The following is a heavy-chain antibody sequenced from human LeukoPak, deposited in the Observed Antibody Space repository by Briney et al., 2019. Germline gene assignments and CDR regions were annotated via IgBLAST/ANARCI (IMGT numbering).Heavy chain of an antibody. Sequence: WASVKVSCKASGYTFTSYDINWVRQATGQGLEWMGWMNPNSGNTGYAQKFQGRVTITRNTSISTAYMELSSLRSEDTAVYYCARGDYYYDSSGYPLDYWGQGTLVTVSS. J-gene: IGHJ4*02. V-gene: IGHV1-8*01. CDR2: MNPNSGNT. CDR3: ARGDYYYDSSGYPLDY. D-gene: IGHD3-22*01. CDR1: GYTFTSYD.